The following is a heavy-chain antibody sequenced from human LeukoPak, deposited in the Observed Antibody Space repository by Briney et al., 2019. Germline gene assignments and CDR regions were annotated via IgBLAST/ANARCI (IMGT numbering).Heavy chain of an antibody. D-gene: IGHD7-27*01. V-gene: IGHV3-30*03. Sequence: GGSLRLSCAASGFTFSSYAMHWVRQAPGKGLEWVAIISLDSTNKYYADSVKGRFTISRDNSKNTLYLQMNSLRSEDTAVYYCARDSWGPDYWGQGTLVIVSS. CDR2: ISLDSTNK. CDR3: ARDSWGPDY. J-gene: IGHJ4*02. CDR1: GFTFSSYA.